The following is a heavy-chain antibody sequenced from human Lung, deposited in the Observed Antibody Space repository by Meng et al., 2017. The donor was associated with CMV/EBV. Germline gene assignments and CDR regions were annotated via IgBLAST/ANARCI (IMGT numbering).Heavy chain of an antibody. D-gene: IGHD2-2*02. J-gene: IGHJ5*02. Sequence: SQTLSLTXAVYGGSFSGYYWSWIRQPPGKGLEWIGEINHSGSTNYNPSLKSRVTISVDTSKNQFSLKLSSVTAADTAVYYCARASRYCSSTSCYRRGWFDPWGKGTXVTVSS. V-gene: IGHV4-34*01. CDR2: INHSGST. CDR1: GGSFSGYY. CDR3: ARASRYCSSTSCYRRGWFDP.